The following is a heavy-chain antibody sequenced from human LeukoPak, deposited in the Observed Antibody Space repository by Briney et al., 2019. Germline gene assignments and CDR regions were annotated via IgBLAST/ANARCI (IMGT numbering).Heavy chain of an antibody. V-gene: IGHV1-18*01. CDR1: GYTFTSYG. CDR2: ITTYNGNT. Sequence: ASVKVSCKTSGYTFTSYGISWVRQAPGQGLEWMGWITTYNGNTHYAQSLQGRVTMTTDTSTSTAYMELRSLRSDDTAVYYCARDLTGITAFDSWGQGTLVTVSS. J-gene: IGHJ4*02. CDR3: ARDLTGITAFDS. D-gene: IGHD1-7*01.